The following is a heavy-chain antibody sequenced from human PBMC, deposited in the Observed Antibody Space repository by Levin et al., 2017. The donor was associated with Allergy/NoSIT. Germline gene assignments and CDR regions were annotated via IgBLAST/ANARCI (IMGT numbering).Heavy chain of an antibody. V-gene: IGHV1-8*01. CDR1: GYTFTSYD. J-gene: IGHJ4*02. CDR3: ARGLSGDLLFDY. Sequence: ASVKVSCKASGYTFTSYDINWVRQATGQGLEWMGWMNPNSGNTGYAQKFQGRVTMTRNTSISTAYMELSSLRSEDTAVYYCARGLSGDLLFDYWGQGTLVTVSS. D-gene: IGHD7-27*01. CDR2: MNPNSGNT.